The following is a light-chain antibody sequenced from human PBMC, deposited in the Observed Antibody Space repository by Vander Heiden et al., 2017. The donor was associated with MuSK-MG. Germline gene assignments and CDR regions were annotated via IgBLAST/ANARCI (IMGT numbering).Light chain of an antibody. J-gene: IGLJ3*02. Sequence: FMLTQPHSVSESPGKTVTISCTRSSGSIATNYVQWYQRRPGSSPTTVIYEDDQRPSGVPDRFSGSIDSSSNSASLTISGLKTEDEADYYCQSYDTSNWVFGGGTKLTVL. CDR3: QSYDTSNWV. CDR1: SGSIATNY. V-gene: IGLV6-57*01. CDR2: EDD.